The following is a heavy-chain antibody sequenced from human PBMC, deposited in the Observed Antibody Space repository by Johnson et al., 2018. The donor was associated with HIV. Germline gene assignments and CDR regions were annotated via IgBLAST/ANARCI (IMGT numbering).Heavy chain of an antibody. CDR2: ISYDGSNK. V-gene: IGHV3-33*05. CDR1: GFTFSDYG. J-gene: IGHJ3*02. Sequence: QVQLVESGGGVVQPGGSLRLSCAASGFTFSDYGMHWVRQAPGKGLEWVAVISYDGSNKYYADSVKGRFTISRDNSKNTLYLQMNSLRAEDTAVYYCARAHYGSGSLDIWGQGTMVTVSS. CDR3: ARAHYGSGSLDI. D-gene: IGHD3-10*01.